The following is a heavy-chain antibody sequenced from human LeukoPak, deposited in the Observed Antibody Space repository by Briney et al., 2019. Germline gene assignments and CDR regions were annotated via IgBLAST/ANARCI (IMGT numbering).Heavy chain of an antibody. J-gene: IGHJ4*02. CDR2: ISYDGSDK. D-gene: IGHD3-22*01. Sequence: GGSLRLSCAASGFTFSTYAMHWVRQAPGKGLEWVALISYDGSDKYYADSVKGRFTISRDNSKNTLYLQMNSLRAEDTAVYYCARSAHYYDISGFYSQFDYWGQGTLSPSPQ. CDR1: GFTFSTYA. CDR3: ARSAHYYDISGFYSQFDY. V-gene: IGHV3-30*04.